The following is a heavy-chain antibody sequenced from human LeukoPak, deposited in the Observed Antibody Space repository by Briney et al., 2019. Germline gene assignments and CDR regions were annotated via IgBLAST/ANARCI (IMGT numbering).Heavy chain of an antibody. CDR1: GGSISSGDYC. CDR2: IYYSGST. D-gene: IGHD5-18*01. V-gene: IGHV4-30-4*01. J-gene: IGHJ5*02. CDR3: ARVGQGYAGFDP. Sequence: SQTLSLTCTVSGGSISSGDYCWSWIRQPPGKGLEWIGYIYYSGSTYYNPSLKSRVTISVDTSKNQFSLKLSSVTAADTAVYYCARVGQGYAGFDPWGQGTLATVSS.